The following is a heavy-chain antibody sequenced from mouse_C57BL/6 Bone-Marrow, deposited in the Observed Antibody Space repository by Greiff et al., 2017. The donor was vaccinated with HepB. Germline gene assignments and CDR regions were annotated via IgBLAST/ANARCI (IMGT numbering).Heavy chain of an antibody. CDR1: GYTFTSYW. J-gene: IGHJ4*01. CDR3: ARRGGYDGAMDY. CDR2: IYPGSGST. D-gene: IGHD2-2*01. Sequence: QVQLQQPGAGLVKPGASVKMSCKASGYTFTSYWITWVKQRPGQGLEWIGDIYPGSGSTNYNEKFKSKATLTVDTSSSTAYMQLSSLTSEDSAVYYCARRGGYDGAMDYWGQGTSVTVSS. V-gene: IGHV1-55*01.